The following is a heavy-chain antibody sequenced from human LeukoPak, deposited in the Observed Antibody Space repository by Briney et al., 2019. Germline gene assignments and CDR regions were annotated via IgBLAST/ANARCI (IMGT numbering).Heavy chain of an antibody. D-gene: IGHD6-13*01. CDR3: ARRSIPAEGSFDP. CDR2: ISYRGST. V-gene: IGHV4-39*01. CDR1: GSSFSSDNYY. J-gene: IGHJ5*02. Sequence: SETLSLTCAVSGSSFSSDNYYWNWIRQPPGKGLEWIGRISYRGSTFYNPSLKSRVTISVDTSKNQFSLELTSVTAADTAVYYCARRSIPAEGSFDPWGQGTLVTVSS.